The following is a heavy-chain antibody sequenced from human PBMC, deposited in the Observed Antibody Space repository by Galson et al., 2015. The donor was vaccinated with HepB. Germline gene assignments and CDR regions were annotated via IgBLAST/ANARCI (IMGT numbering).Heavy chain of an antibody. CDR3: TTDPSSLMTTVTGDY. CDR1: GFTFSNAW. V-gene: IGHV3-15*01. CDR2: IKSKTDGGTT. Sequence: SLRLSCAASGFTFSNAWMSWVRQAPGKGLEWVGRIKSKTDGGTTDYAAPVKGRFTISRDDSKSTLYLQMNSLKTEDTAVYYCTTDPSSLMTTVTGDYWGQGTLVTVSS. J-gene: IGHJ4*02. D-gene: IGHD4-17*01.